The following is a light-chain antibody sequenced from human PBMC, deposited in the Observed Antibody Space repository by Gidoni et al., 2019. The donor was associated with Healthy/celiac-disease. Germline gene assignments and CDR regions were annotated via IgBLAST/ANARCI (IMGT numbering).Light chain of an antibody. Sequence: AIRMTQSPSSFSASTGDRVTIPCRASQGISIYLAWYQQKPGKAPKLLIYAASTLQSGVPSRFSGSGSGTDFTLTISCLQSEDFATYYCQQYYSYPRTFGKGTKVEIK. V-gene: IGKV1-8*01. CDR1: QGISIY. CDR2: AAS. CDR3: QQYYSYPRT. J-gene: IGKJ1*01.